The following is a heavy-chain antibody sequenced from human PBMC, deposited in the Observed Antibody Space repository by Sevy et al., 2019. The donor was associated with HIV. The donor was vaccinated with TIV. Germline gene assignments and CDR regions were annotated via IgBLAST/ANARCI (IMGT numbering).Heavy chain of an antibody. CDR3: AREGYGFDI. Sequence: GGSLRLSCAASGFTFNSYWMSWVRQAPGKGLEWVANTKYDGSDKYYVGSMRGRFTISRDNDKKSLYLQMNSLRAEDTAVYYCAREGYGFDIWGQGTMVTVSS. D-gene: IGHD2-15*01. J-gene: IGHJ3*02. CDR1: GFTFNSYW. V-gene: IGHV3-7*01. CDR2: TKYDGSDK.